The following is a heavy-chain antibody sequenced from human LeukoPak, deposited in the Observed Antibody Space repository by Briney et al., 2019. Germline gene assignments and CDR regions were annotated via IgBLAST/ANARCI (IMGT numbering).Heavy chain of an antibody. Sequence: KTSETLSLTCTVSGGSISSYYWSWIRQPPGKGLEWIGEINHSGSTNYNPSLKSRVTISVDTSKNQFSLKLSSVTAADTAVYYCASSLVLRYYYGMDVWGQGTTVTVSS. CDR3: ASSLVLRYYYGMDV. J-gene: IGHJ6*02. CDR1: GGSISSYY. D-gene: IGHD2-8*02. V-gene: IGHV4-34*01. CDR2: INHSGST.